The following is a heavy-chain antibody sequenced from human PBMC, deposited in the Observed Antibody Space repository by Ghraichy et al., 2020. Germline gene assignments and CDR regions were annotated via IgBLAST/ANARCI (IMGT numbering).Heavy chain of an antibody. J-gene: IGHJ4*02. CDR3: SSGGDFWSGERY. Sequence: GGSLRLSCAASGITFSNAWMTWVRQAPGKGLEWVGRIKSENDGGTTDYAAPVKGRFTISRDDSKNMLYLQINSLNVEDTAVYFCSSGGDFWSGERYWGQGTLVTVSS. CDR1: GITFSNAW. D-gene: IGHD3-3*01. CDR2: IKSENDGGTT. V-gene: IGHV3-15*01.